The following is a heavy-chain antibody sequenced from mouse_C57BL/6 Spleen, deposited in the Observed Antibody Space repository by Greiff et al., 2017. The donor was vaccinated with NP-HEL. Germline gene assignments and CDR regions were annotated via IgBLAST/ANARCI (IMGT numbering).Heavy chain of an antibody. J-gene: IGHJ2*01. CDR1: GYTFTSYW. CDR2: IYPSDSET. V-gene: IGHV1-61*01. Sequence: QVQLQQPGAELVRPGSSVKLSCKASGYTFTSYWMDWVKQRPGQGLEWIGNIYPSDSETHYNQKFKDKATLTVDKSSSTAYMQLSSLTSEDSAVYYCAREDYGNYIWGQGTTLTVSS. CDR3: AREDYGNYI. D-gene: IGHD2-1*01.